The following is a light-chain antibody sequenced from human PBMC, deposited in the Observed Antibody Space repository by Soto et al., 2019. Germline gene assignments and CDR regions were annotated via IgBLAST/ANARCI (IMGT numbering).Light chain of an antibody. J-gene: IGKJ2*01. Sequence: DIQMTQSPSTLSASVGDRVTITCRASQSISSWLAWYQQKPGKAPKLLIYDASSLERGVPSRFSGSGSGTEFTLTLSNMQPDDFATYYCQQYNSYPYTFVQGTKLEIK. V-gene: IGKV1-5*01. CDR3: QQYNSYPYT. CDR2: DAS. CDR1: QSISSW.